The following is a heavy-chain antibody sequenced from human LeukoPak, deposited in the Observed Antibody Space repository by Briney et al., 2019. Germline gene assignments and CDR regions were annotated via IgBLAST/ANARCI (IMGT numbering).Heavy chain of an antibody. J-gene: IGHJ6*03. Sequence: GESLRISCKGSGYSFTSYGISWVRQAPGQGLEWMGWISAYNGNTNYAQKLQGRVTMTTDTSTSTAYMELRSLRSDDTAVYYCARVDYDFWSGSAKTNYYYYYYMDVWGKGTTVTVSS. D-gene: IGHD3-3*01. V-gene: IGHV1-18*01. CDR1: GYSFTSYG. CDR2: ISAYNGNT. CDR3: ARVDYDFWSGSAKTNYYYYYYMDV.